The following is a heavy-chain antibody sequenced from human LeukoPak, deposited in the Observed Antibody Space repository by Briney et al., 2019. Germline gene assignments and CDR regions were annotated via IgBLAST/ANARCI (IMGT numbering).Heavy chain of an antibody. V-gene: IGHV3-11*06. CDR1: GFTFSDYY. Sequence: GGSLRLSCAASGFTFSDYYMSWIRQAPGKGLEWVSYISSSSSYTNYADSVRGRFTISRDNAKNSLYLQMNSLRAEDTAVYYCARESPSSGWFHAIDIWGQGTMVTVSS. CDR2: ISSSSSYT. CDR3: ARESPSSGWFHAIDI. J-gene: IGHJ3*02. D-gene: IGHD6-19*01.